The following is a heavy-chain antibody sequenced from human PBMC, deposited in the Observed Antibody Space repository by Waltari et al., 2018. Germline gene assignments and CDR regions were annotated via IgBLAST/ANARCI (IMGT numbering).Heavy chain of an antibody. V-gene: IGHV4-4*02. CDR1: GDSMSSTAC. CDR3: ARDRGRGLYLDS. Sequence: QLQLQESGPGLVKPSGTLSLTCAVSGDSMSSTACWSWVRQSPGKGLEWMGQVRGDWKTNYNPSFASRVTISLDTYKKQFSLKVTSATAADTAVYYCARDRGRGLYLDSWGPGILVTVSP. CDR2: VRGDWKT. D-gene: IGHD2-15*01. J-gene: IGHJ4*02.